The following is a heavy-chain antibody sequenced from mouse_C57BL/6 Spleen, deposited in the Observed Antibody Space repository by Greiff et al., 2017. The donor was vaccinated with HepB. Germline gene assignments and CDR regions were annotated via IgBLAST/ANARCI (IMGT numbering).Heavy chain of an antibody. D-gene: IGHD3-2*02. J-gene: IGHJ3*01. CDR2: IYPGDGDT. Sequence: QVQLQQSGAELVKPGASVKISCKASGYAFSSYWMNWVKQRPGKGLEWIGQIYPGDGDTNYNGKFKGKATLTADKSSSTAYMQLSSLTSEDSAVYFCARGDSSGTWGFAYWGQGTLVTVSA. CDR1: GYAFSSYW. V-gene: IGHV1-80*01. CDR3: ARGDSSGTWGFAY.